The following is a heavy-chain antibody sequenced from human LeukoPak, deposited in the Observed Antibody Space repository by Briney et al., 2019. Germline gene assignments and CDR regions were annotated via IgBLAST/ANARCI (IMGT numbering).Heavy chain of an antibody. V-gene: IGHV1-18*01. J-gene: IGHJ4*02. CDR3: ARAWELND. D-gene: IGHD1-7*01. Sequence: ADSLKVSCKASGYTFISHGITWVRQAPGQGLEWMGWISSYNGTTKYAQKFQGRVTMVTVTSTSTAYMELRSLKSDDTAVYYCARAWELNDWGQGTLV. CDR1: GYTFISHG. CDR2: ISSYNGTT.